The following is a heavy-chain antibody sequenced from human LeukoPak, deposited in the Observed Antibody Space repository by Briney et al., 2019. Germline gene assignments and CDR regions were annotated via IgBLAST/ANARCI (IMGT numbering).Heavy chain of an antibody. CDR1: GFTFSRFA. CDR2: IDSSGIT. J-gene: IGHJ4*02. CDR3: AEAGSGNKFDF. V-gene: IGHV3-23*01. D-gene: IGHD5-12*01. Sequence: GGSLRLSCEASGFTFSRFAMTWVRQAPERGPEWVSTIDSSGITYYADSVKGRFTISRDNSKNTMYLEMNSLRAEDTAMYYCAEAGSGNKFDFWGRGTRVTVSS.